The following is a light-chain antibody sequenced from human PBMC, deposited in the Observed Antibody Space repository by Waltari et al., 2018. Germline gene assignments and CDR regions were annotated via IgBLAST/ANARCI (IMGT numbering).Light chain of an antibody. CDR1: QSVSSN. J-gene: IGKJ1*01. V-gene: IGKV3-15*01. CDR3: QQFYQTPPT. Sequence: EIVMTQSPATLSVSPGERATLSCRASQSVSSNLAWYQQKPGQAPKLLIYWASTRQPGVPDRFSGSGSGTDFTLTITSLQAEDVAVYYCQQFYQTPPTFGQGTKVEIK. CDR2: WAS.